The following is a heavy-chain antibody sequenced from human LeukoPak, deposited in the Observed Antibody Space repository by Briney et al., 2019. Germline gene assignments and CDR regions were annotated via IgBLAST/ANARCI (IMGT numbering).Heavy chain of an antibody. CDR1: GFTVSSNY. V-gene: IGHV3-66*01. CDR3: ARGRREGYNYHYFDY. Sequence: SGGSLRLSCAASGFTVSSNYMSWVRQAPGKGLEWVSVIYSGGSTYYADSVKGRFTISRDNSKNTLYLQMNSLRAEDTAVYYCARGRREGYNYHYFDYWGQGTLVTVSS. J-gene: IGHJ4*02. CDR2: IYSGGST. D-gene: IGHD5-24*01.